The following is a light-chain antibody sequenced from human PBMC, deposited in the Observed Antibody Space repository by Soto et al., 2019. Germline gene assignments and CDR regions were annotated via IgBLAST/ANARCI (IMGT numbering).Light chain of an antibody. Sequence: QSALTQPASVSGSPGQSITISCTGTSSDVGDYNHVSWYQQHPGKAPRLMIYDVNNRPSGVSNRFSGSKSGNTASLTISGLQAEDEADYYCSSDKSRGLFGGGTQLTVL. CDR1: SSDVGDYNH. CDR2: DVN. J-gene: IGLJ2*01. CDR3: SSDKSRGL. V-gene: IGLV2-14*01.